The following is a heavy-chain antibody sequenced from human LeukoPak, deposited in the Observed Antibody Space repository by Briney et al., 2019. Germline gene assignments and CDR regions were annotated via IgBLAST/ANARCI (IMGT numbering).Heavy chain of an antibody. CDR1: GGSISSSSYY. Sequence: SETLSLTCTVSGGSISSSSYYWGWIRQPPGKGLEWIGSIYYSGSTYYNPSLKSRVTISVDTSKNQFSLKLSSVTAADTAVYYCARALRAATFDYWGQGTVVTVSS. CDR3: ARALRAATFDY. V-gene: IGHV4-39*07. J-gene: IGHJ4*02. D-gene: IGHD2-15*01. CDR2: IYYSGST.